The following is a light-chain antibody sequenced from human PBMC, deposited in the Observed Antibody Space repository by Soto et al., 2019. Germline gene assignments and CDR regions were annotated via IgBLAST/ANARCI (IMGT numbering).Light chain of an antibody. V-gene: IGKV3-15*01. J-gene: IGKJ5*01. CDR1: SPVDSIY. CDR3: QQYNNWFLIS. Sequence: VLTQSPGTLSLSPGERASLSCRASSPVDSIYLAWYQQKPGQAPRLLIYDTSTRATGIPARFSGSGSGTEFTLTISSLQSEDLAVYYCQQYNNWFLISFGQGTRLEIK. CDR2: DTS.